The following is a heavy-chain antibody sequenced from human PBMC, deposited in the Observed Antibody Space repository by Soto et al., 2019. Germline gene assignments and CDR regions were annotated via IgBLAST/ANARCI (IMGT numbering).Heavy chain of an antibody. Sequence: EASVKVSCKASGGTFSSYTISWVRQAPGQGLEWMGRIIPILGIANYAQKFQGRVTITADKSTSTAYMELSSLRSEDTAVYYCARVDTIIGNYYYGMDVWGQGTTVTVSS. D-gene: IGHD5-18*01. J-gene: IGHJ6*02. CDR2: IIPILGIA. CDR3: ARVDTIIGNYYYGMDV. V-gene: IGHV1-69*02. CDR1: GGTFSSYT.